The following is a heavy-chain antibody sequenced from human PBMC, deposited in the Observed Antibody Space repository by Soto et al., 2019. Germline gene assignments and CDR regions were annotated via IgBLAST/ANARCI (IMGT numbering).Heavy chain of an antibody. Sequence: GGSLRLSCAASGFTFSSYSMNWVRQAPGKGLEWVSYISSSGSTIYYADSVKGRFTISRDNAKNSLYLQMNSLRAEGTSVYYWAKVSSWYQFSHWGQGTLVTAS. CDR2: ISSSGSTI. CDR1: GFTFSSYS. D-gene: IGHD6-13*01. J-gene: IGHJ4*02. V-gene: IGHV3-48*04. CDR3: AKVSSWYQFSH.